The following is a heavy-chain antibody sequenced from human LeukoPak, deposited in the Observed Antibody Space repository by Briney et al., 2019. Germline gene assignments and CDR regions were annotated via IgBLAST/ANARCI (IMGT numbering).Heavy chain of an antibody. CDR1: GFTFSSYA. CDR3: ARGHRSTYYYDSSGYSAHYYYYGMDV. CDR2: ISYDGSNK. D-gene: IGHD3-22*01. J-gene: IGHJ6*02. V-gene: IGHV3-30-3*01. Sequence: GGSQRLSCAASGFTFSSYAMHWVRQAPGKGLEWVAVISYDGSNKYYADSVKGRFTISRDNSKNTLYLQMNSLRAEDTAVHYCARGHRSTYYYDSSGYSAHYYYYGMDVWGQGTTVTVSS.